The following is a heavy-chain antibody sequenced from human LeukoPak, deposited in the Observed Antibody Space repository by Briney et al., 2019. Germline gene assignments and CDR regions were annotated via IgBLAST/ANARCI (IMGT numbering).Heavy chain of an antibody. D-gene: IGHD2-21*01. V-gene: IGHV3-23*01. J-gene: IGHJ4*02. CDR3: AKERGGEFDY. Sequence: GGSLRLSCTASGFTFSSYGMSWVRQAPGKGLEWVSAISGNDGSTYYADSVKGRFTISRDNSKNTPSLQMNSLRGEDTAVYYCAKERGGEFDYWGQGTLVTVSS. CDR1: GFTFSSYG. CDR2: ISGNDGST.